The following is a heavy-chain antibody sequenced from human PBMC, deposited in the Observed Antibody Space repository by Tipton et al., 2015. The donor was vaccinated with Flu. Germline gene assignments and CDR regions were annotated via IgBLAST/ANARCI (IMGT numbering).Heavy chain of an antibody. CDR2: ISGYNGNA. CDR1: GYTFTTYG. V-gene: IGHV1-18*01. Sequence: QVQLVQSGPEVKKPGASVKVSCKASGYTFTTYGINWVRQAPGQGLEWMGRISGYNGNANYPQRVQGRVTMTIDTSTSTAFMELRSLRLDDTAVYFCARGSGVGSFFDTWGQGTLVTVSS. J-gene: IGHJ4*02. CDR3: ARGSGVGSFFDT. D-gene: IGHD3-10*01.